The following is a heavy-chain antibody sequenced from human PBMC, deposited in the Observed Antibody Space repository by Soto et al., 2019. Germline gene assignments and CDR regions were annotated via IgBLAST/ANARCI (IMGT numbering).Heavy chain of an antibody. Sequence: GGSLRLSCAASGFTVSSNYMSWVRQAPGKGLEWVSVIYSGGSTYYADSVKGRFTISRDNSKNTLYLQMNSLRAEDTAVYYCAIRYCSGGSCYGIGPYYWGQGTLVTSPQ. D-gene: IGHD2-15*01. V-gene: IGHV3-53*01. CDR1: GFTVSSNY. CDR2: IYSGGST. CDR3: AIRYCSGGSCYGIGPYY. J-gene: IGHJ4*02.